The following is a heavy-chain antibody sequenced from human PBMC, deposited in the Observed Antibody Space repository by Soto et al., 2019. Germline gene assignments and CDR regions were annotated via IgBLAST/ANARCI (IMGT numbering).Heavy chain of an antibody. V-gene: IGHV1-18*01. CDR3: AREGAGGGYGAFFDY. Sequence: VQFVQSGAEVKEPGASVKVSCKASGYTFTSYSITWVRQAPGPGLEWMGWISTYNGNTNSAQKLQGRISMTTDTSTSTAYMELRSLRSDDTAVYYCAREGAGGGYGAFFDYSGQGTRVAVSS. D-gene: IGHD2-8*02. J-gene: IGHJ4*02. CDR2: ISTYNGNT. CDR1: GYTFTSYS.